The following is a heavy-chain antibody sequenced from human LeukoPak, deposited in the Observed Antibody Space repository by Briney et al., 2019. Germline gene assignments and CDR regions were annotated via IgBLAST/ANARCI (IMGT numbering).Heavy chain of an antibody. CDR2: IYYSGST. D-gene: IGHD5-18*01. Sequence: SETLSLTCAVYGGSFSGYYWSWIRQPPGKGLEWIGYIYYSGSTNYNPSLKSRVTISVDTSKNQFSLKLSSVTAADTAVYYCAREERGYSYGFWTNWGQGALVTVSS. J-gene: IGHJ4*02. V-gene: IGHV4-59*01. CDR1: GGSFSGYY. CDR3: AREERGYSYGFWTN.